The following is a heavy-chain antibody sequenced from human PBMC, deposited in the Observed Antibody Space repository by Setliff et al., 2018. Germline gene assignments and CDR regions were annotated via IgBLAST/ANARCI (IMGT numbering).Heavy chain of an antibody. J-gene: IGHJ6*02. V-gene: IGHV5-51*01. CDR1: GYSFTDYW. Sequence: GESLKISCKGSGYSFTDYWIAWVRQTPGKGLEWMGTIYPGNAATRYSPSFQGQVTISTDTSINTAFLQWNNLKASDTAVYYCARDAAFGGSSWYYYGMDVWGQGTKVTVSS. CDR3: ARDAAFGGSSWYYYGMDV. D-gene: IGHD6-13*01. CDR2: IYPGNAAT.